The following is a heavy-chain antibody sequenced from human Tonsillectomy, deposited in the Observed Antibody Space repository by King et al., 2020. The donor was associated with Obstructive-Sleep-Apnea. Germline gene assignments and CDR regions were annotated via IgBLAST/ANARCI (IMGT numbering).Heavy chain of an antibody. V-gene: IGHV3-30*18. D-gene: IGHD7-27*01. Sequence: PGKGLEWVAVISYDGRNKNYADSVKGRFTISRDNSTTTLFLQMNSLRTEDPSMYYCTKDENWGEFDYWGQGSLVTVS. CDR2: ISYDGRNK. CDR3: TKDENWGEFDY. J-gene: IGHJ4*02.